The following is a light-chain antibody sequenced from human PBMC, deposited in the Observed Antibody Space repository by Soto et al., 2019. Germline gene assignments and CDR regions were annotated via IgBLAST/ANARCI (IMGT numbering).Light chain of an antibody. Sequence: DVVTTQSPLSLPVTLGKPASSSCRSNDRPVHSDGIAYFSWFQQRPGRSPRRLIYKVSNRDSGVPARFSVSGSGTDFALKISRVEAEDVGVYYCMQGTHWPITFGQGTRLEIK. J-gene: IGKJ5*01. CDR3: MQGTHWPIT. CDR2: KVS. CDR1: DRPVHSDGIAY. V-gene: IGKV2-30*02.